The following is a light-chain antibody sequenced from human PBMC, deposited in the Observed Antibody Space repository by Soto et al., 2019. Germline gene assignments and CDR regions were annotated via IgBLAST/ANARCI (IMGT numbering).Light chain of an antibody. CDR1: QSVTSR. CDR2: DAS. V-gene: IGKV3-20*01. Sequence: EIVLTQSPGTLSLSPGERATLYCRASQSVTSRLAWYQQKSGQSPRLLISDASSRATGIPDRFSGSGSETDFTLTIRRLEPEDFAVYLCQQYHSAPITFGQGTRLDIK. CDR3: QQYHSAPIT. J-gene: IGKJ5*01.